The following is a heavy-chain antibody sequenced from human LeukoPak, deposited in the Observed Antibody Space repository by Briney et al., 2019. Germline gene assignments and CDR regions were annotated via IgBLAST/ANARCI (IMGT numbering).Heavy chain of an antibody. J-gene: IGHJ4*02. CDR2: IYSSGST. D-gene: IGHD3-22*01. V-gene: IGHV3-53*01. Sequence: GGSLRLSCSASGFTFSTYWMSWVRQAPGKGLEWVSVIYSSGSTYYADSVKGRFTISRDNSKNTLFLQMNSLRAEDTAVYYCAREFPYDSSGYSYYFDYWGQGTLVTVSS. CDR1: GFTFSTYW. CDR3: AREFPYDSSGYSYYFDY.